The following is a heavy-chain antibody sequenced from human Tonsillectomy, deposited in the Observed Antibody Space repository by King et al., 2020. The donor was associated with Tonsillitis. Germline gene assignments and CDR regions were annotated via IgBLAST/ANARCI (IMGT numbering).Heavy chain of an antibody. Sequence: VQLVESGGGLVQPGKSLRLFCAASGFTFNSYAMTWVRQAPGKGLEWVSSISASGSTTYYADSVKGRFTISRDNAKNTLFLRMNSLTAEDTALYYCAKSIGGSGTFDGFDNW. CDR3: AKSIGGSGTFDGFDN. D-gene: IGHD3-10*01. CDR1: GFTFNSYA. CDR2: ISASGSTT. V-gene: IGHV3-23*04. J-gene: IGHJ3*02.